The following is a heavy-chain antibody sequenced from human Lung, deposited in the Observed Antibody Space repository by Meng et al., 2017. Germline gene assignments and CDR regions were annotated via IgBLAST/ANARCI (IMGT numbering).Heavy chain of an antibody. CDR1: GGSTTSTSYY. J-gene: IGHJ4*02. CDR3: ARRVHDGSGHHYFDY. D-gene: IGHD3-22*01. V-gene: IGHV4-39*01. Sequence: QVQLHQWGAGLLKPSETLSLTCTVSGGSTTSTSYYWDWIRQSPAKGLEWIGTIGYSGTIVYNPSLSSRVTMTLDTSKNQFSLKLSSVTAPDTAVYYCARRVHDGSGHHYFDYWGQGTLVTVSS. CDR2: IGYSGTI.